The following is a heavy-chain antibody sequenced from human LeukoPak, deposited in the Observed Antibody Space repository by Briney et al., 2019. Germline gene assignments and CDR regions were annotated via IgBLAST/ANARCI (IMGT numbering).Heavy chain of an antibody. CDR2: INHRGNT. Sequence: KPSETLSLTCAVYGGSFRGYYGSWIRQPPGKGLEGIGEINHRGNTNYNPSLKSRVTISVDTSEKQLSLKLSCGTAADTAVYYCARHDRWELRRFDPWGQGTLVPVSS. J-gene: IGHJ5*02. V-gene: IGHV4-34*01. D-gene: IGHD1-26*01. CDR1: GGSFRGYY. CDR3: ARHDRWELRRFDP.